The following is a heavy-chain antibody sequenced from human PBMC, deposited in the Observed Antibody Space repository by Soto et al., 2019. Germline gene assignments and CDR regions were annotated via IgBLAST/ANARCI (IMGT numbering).Heavy chain of an antibody. CDR3: ARDQGGAAAGITWFDP. CDR2: VYNNGGT. Sequence: SEPLSLTCTVSGGSISSDYWSWIRQPPVKGLEWVGYVYNNGGTKYNPSLKSRVTMSVDTSKNQFSLRLMSLTAADTAVYYCARDQGGAAAGITWFDPWGQGSLVTVSS. V-gene: IGHV4-59*12. CDR1: GGSISSDY. D-gene: IGHD6-13*01. J-gene: IGHJ5*02.